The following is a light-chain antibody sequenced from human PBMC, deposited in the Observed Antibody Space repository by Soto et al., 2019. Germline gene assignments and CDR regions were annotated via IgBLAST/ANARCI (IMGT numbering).Light chain of an antibody. CDR1: QSSSSY. CDR3: QQSYSTPRV. CDR2: AAS. Sequence: DIQMTQSPSSLSASVGDRVTITCRASQSSSSYLNWYQQKPGKAPKLLIYAASSLQSGVPSRFSGSGSGTDFTLTISSLQPEDFATYYCQQSYSTPRVFGGGTKVEIK. V-gene: IGKV1-39*01. J-gene: IGKJ4*01.